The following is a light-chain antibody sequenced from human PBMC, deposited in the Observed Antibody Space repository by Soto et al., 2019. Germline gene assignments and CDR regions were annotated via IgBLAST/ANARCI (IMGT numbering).Light chain of an antibody. J-gene: IGLJ1*01. V-gene: IGLV2-14*04. CDR1: SSDVGGYNY. CDR3: SSYTRSSSRA. Sequence: ISCTKTSSDVGGYNYVSWYQQHPGKAPKLMIYDVSNRPSGVSNRFSGSKSGNTASLSISGLHAEDEADYYCSSYTRSSSRAFGTRSKVTVL. CDR2: DVS.